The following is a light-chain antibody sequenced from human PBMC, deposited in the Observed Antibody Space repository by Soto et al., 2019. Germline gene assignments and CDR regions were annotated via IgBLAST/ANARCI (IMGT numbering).Light chain of an antibody. Sequence: QSALTHPASVFGSPGQSVTIPCPGNNNYVSAYDYVSWYQQHPGKVPTLIIFDVSSRPAGVSNRFSGSKSGNTASLTISGLQAEDEADYYCSSFTTSGTMAFGGGTK. J-gene: IGLJ3*02. V-gene: IGLV2-14*01. CDR2: DVS. CDR1: NNYVSAYDY. CDR3: SSFTTSGTMA.